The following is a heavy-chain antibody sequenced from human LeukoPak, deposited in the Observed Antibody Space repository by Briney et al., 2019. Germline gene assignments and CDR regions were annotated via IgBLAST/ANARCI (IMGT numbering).Heavy chain of an antibody. CDR3: AREGSSWYGAGDAFDI. D-gene: IGHD6-13*01. J-gene: IGHJ3*02. CDR2: ISSSSSYI. Sequence: GGSLRLSCAASGFTFSTYSMNWVRQAPGKGLEWVSSISSSSSYIYYVDSVKGRFTISRDNAKNSLYLQMNSLRAEDTAVYYCAREGSSWYGAGDAFDIWGQGTMVTVSS. V-gene: IGHV3-21*01. CDR1: GFTFSTYS.